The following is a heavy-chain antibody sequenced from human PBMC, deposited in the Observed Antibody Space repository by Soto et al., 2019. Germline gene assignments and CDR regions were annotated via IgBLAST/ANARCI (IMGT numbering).Heavy chain of an antibody. J-gene: IGHJ4*02. CDR3: ARVLIAGVTTD. V-gene: IGHV4-34*01. Sequence: QVQLQQWGAGLLKPSETLSLTCAVYGGSFSGYYWSWIRQPPGKGLEWIGESNHVGNTNYNPSLECRVTMSVDPSKNQFSLRLSSVTAADTAVYYCARVLIAGVTTDWGQGTLVLVSS. CDR2: SNHVGNT. D-gene: IGHD5-18*01. CDR1: GGSFSGYY.